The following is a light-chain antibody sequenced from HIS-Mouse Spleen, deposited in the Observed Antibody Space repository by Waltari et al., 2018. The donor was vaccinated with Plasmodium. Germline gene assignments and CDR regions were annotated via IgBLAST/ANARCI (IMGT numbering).Light chain of an antibody. Sequence: EIVLTQSPGTLSLSPGERATLSCRASQSVSRSYLAWYQQKPGQAPRLLIYGASSRATGIPDRFSGSGSGTDFTLTISSLQAEDVAVYYCQQYYSTPPYTFGQGTKLEIK. J-gene: IGKJ2*01. CDR1: QSVSRSY. CDR3: QQYYSTPPYT. CDR2: GAS. V-gene: IGKV3-20*01.